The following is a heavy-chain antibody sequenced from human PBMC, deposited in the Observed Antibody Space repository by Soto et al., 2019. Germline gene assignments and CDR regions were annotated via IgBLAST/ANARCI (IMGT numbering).Heavy chain of an antibody. CDR1: EFTFSNAW. D-gene: IGHD3-10*01. CDR2: IKSNSDGGTT. CDR3: TTGFRWFGEF. V-gene: IGHV3-15*01. J-gene: IGHJ4*02. Sequence: EVQLVESGGGLVKPGGSLRLSCAASEFTFSNAWVTWVRQAPGKGLEWVGRIKSNSDGGTTDYAVPVKGRFTISRDDSRNTLYLQMNSLKVEDTAIYYCTTGFRWFGEFWGQGTLVTVSS.